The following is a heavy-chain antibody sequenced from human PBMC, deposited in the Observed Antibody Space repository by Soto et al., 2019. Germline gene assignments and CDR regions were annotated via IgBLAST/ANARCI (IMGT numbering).Heavy chain of an antibody. CDR3: ARYEDTYYYGWGSYFDY. Sequence: GASVKVSCKASGYTFTGYYMHWVRQAPGQGLEWMGWINPNSGGTNYAQKFQGWVTMTRDTSISTAYMELSRLRSDDTALYYCARYEDTYYYGWGSYFDYWGQGTLVTVS. CDR1: GYTFTGYY. J-gene: IGHJ4*02. D-gene: IGHD3-10*01. V-gene: IGHV1-2*04. CDR2: INPNSGGT.